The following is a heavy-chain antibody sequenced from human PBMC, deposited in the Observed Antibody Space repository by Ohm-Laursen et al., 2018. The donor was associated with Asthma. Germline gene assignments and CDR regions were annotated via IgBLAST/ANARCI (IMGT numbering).Heavy chain of an antibody. Sequence: SLRLSCSVSGFTVSSNYMSWVRQAPGKGLEWVSVIYSGGSTYYADSVKGRFTISRDNSKNTLYLQMNSLRAEDTAVYYCARDTDYWGQGTLVTVSS. J-gene: IGHJ4*02. CDR3: ARDTDY. CDR1: GFTVSSNY. CDR2: IYSGGST. V-gene: IGHV3-53*01.